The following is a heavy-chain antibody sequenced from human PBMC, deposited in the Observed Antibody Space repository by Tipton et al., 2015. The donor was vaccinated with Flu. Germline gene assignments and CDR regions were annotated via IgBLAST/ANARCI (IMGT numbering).Heavy chain of an antibody. CDR2: IDHSGTT. D-gene: IGHD3-10*01. V-gene: IGHV4-34*01. CDR1: GGSFSGYY. CDR3: ARSVVGSGSQYPVGYYYYGMDV. J-gene: IGHJ6*02. Sequence: TLSLTCVVHGGSFSGYYWSWIRRSPGKGLEWIGEIDHSGTTNYSPSLKSRVTISRDTSKIQFSLNMGSVTAADTAVYYCARSVVGSGSQYPVGYYYYGMDVRGQGTTVTVSS.